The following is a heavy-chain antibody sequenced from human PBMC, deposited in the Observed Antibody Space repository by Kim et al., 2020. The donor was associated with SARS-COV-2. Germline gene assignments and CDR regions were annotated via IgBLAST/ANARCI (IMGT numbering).Heavy chain of an antibody. J-gene: IGHJ5*02. CDR1: GGSISSSSYY. D-gene: IGHD3-10*01. Sequence: SETLSLTCTVSGGSISSSSYYWGWIRQPPGKGLEWIGSIYYSGSTYYNPSLKSRVTISVDTSKNQFSLKLSSVTAADTAVYYCARSLPEGAPPIWFGEESNWFDPWGQGTLVTVSS. CDR2: IYYSGST. V-gene: IGHV4-39*01. CDR3: ARSLPEGAPPIWFGEESNWFDP.